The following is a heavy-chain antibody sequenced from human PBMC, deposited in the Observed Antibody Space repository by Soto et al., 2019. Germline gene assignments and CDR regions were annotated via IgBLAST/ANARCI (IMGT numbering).Heavy chain of an antibody. CDR3: ARVVHYYGSGSYYGPYFDY. Sequence: QVQLVESGGGLVKPGGSLRLSCAASGFTFSDYYMSWIRQAPGKGLEWVSYISSSSSYTNYADSVKGRFTISRDNAKNSLYLQINNLRAEDTAVYYCARVVHYYGSGSYYGPYFDYWGQGTLVTVSS. D-gene: IGHD3-10*01. CDR2: ISSSSSYT. CDR1: GFTFSDYY. J-gene: IGHJ4*02. V-gene: IGHV3-11*05.